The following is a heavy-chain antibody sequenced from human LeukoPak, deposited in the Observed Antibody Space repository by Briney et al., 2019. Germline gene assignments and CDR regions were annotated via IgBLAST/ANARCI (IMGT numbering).Heavy chain of an antibody. Sequence: TETLSLTCTVSGGSISSYYWSWIRQPPGKGLEWIGYIYYSRSTNYNPSLKSRVTMSVDTSKNQFSLKLSSVTAADTAVYYCARDNPTVTVFDYWGQGTLVTVSS. CDR1: GGSISSYY. J-gene: IGHJ4*02. CDR2: IYYSRST. CDR3: ARDNPTVTVFDY. V-gene: IGHV4-59*01. D-gene: IGHD4-11*01.